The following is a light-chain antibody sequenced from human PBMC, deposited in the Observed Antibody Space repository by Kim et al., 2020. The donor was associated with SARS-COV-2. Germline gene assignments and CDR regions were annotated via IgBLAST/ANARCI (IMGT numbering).Light chain of an antibody. Sequence: EIVLTQSPATLSLSPGERATLSCRASQGVGKYLAWHQQKPGQAPRLLIYAVSSRATGIPARFSGSGSGTDFTLTISSLEPEDFAVYYCRRRTISRLSFGGRTRMVIK. CDR1: QGVGKY. CDR3: RRRTISRLS. CDR2: AVS. J-gene: IGKJ4*01. V-gene: IGKV3-11*01.